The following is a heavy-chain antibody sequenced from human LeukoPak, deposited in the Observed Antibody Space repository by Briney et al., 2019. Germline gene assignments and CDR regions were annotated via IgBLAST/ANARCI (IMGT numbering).Heavy chain of an antibody. J-gene: IGHJ4*02. V-gene: IGHV4-38-2*02. CDR3: AGRAVAGTSDY. CDR1: GYSIGSAYY. CDR2: IFHIGTT. D-gene: IGHD6-19*01. Sequence: SETLSLTCTVSGYSIGSAYYWGWIRQPPGKGLEWIGSIFHIGTTNYNPSLKSRVTISVDTSKNQFSLKLSSVTAADTAVYYCAGRAVAGTSDYWGQGTLVTVSS.